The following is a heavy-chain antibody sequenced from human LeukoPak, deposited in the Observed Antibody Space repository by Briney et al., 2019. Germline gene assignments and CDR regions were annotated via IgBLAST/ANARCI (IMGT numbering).Heavy chain of an antibody. CDR2: ITGNGFET. J-gene: IGHJ4*02. CDR1: GSTFDSHA. D-gene: IGHD1-1*01. Sequence: GGSLRLSCAASGSTFDSHAMAWVRQAPGAGLEWVSGITGNGFETFYADPVRGRFTISRDNSKNTLYLQMNSLRAEDTALYYCAREGLERIFHFDYWGQGTLVTVSS. CDR3: AREGLERIFHFDY. V-gene: IGHV3-23*01.